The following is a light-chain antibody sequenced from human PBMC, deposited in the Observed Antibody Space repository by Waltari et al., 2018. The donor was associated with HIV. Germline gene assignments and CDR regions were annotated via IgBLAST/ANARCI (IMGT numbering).Light chain of an antibody. V-gene: IGLV2-14*01. CDR2: EVS. CDR3: NSYTSSSTLL. J-gene: IGLJ2*01. Sequence: QSALTQPAAVSGAPGQSITISCTGTSSDVGGHNYVSWYEQHPGKVPKLMIYEVSNRPSGVSNRFSGSKSGNTASLTISGIQAEDEADYYCNSYTSSSTLLFGGGTKLTVL. CDR1: SSDVGGHNY.